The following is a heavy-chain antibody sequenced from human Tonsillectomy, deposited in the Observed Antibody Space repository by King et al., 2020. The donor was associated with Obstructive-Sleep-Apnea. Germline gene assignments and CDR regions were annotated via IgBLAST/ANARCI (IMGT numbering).Heavy chain of an antibody. J-gene: IGHJ4*02. CDR2: MYYSGNT. Sequence: QLQESGPGLVKPSETLSLTCTVSGDSGASISNYYWSWIRQPPGKGLEWIGYMYYSGNTNFNPSLKSRVTISADSSKIQFSLRLSSVTAADTAVYYCARHRGVEDYDGYGDYFDYWGQGTLVTVSS. CDR1: GDSGASISNYY. V-gene: IGHV4-59*08. D-gene: IGHD5-24*01. CDR3: ARHRGVEDYDGYGDYFDY.